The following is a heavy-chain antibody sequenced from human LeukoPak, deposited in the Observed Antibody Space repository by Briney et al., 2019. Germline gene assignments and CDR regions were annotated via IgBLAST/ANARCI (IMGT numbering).Heavy chain of an antibody. V-gene: IGHV3-21*01. J-gene: IGHJ4*02. CDR2: ISSSSSYI. CDR1: GFTLSRYS. Sequence: GGSLRLSCAASGFTLSRYSMNWVRQAPGKGLEWVSSISSSSSYIYYGDSVKGRFTISRDNAKNSLYLQINSLRAEDTAVYYCARGGNLYCSVTSCYDFDYWGQGTLVTVSS. CDR3: ARGGNLYCSVTSCYDFDY. D-gene: IGHD2-2*01.